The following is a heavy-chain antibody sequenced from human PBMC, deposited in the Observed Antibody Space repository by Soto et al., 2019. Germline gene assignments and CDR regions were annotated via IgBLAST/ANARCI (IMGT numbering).Heavy chain of an antibody. D-gene: IGHD3-10*01. J-gene: IGHJ5*02. V-gene: IGHV1-18*01. CDR3: ARVLPIWFGELLYVSWFDP. CDR1: GYTFTSYG. CDR2: ISAYNGNT. Sequence: ASVKVSCKASGYTFTSYGISWVRQAPGQGLEWMGWISAYNGNTNYAQKLQGRVTMTTDTSTSTAYMELRSLRSDDTAVYYCARVLPIWFGELLYVSWFDPWGQGTLVTVSS.